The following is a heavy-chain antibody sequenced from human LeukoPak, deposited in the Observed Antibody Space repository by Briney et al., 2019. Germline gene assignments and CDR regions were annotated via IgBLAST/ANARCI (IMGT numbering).Heavy chain of an antibody. CDR1: GGSISPYY. J-gene: IGHJ4*02. CDR3: ARSTGSTMFIDY. V-gene: IGHV4-59*01. D-gene: IGHD3-10*02. CDR2: IYYSGNT. Sequence: SETLSLTCTVSGGSISPYYWSWIRQAPGKGLEWPGYIYYSGNTDYNPSLKSRVAISVDTSKNQFSLKLSSVTAADTAVYYCARSTGSTMFIDYWGQGTLVTVSS.